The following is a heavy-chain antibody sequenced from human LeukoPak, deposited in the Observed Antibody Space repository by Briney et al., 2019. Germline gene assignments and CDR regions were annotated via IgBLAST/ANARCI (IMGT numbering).Heavy chain of an antibody. CDR1: GFTFSSYA. CDR2: IYSGGST. V-gene: IGHV3-66*01. CDR3: ARVRAAAGSSWFDP. Sequence: GSLRLSCAASGFTFSSYAMSWVRQAPGKGLEWVSVIYSGGSTYYAASVKGRFTISRDNSKNTVYLQMNSLRAEDTAVYYCARVRAAAGSSWFDPWGQGTLVTVSS. D-gene: IGHD6-13*01. J-gene: IGHJ5*02.